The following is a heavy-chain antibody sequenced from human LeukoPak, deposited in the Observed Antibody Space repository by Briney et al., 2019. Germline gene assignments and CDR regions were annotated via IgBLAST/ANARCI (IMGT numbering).Heavy chain of an antibody. J-gene: IGHJ4*02. CDR1: GFTFGSYS. D-gene: IGHD6-6*01. CDR2: ISSSSSYI. V-gene: IGHV3-21*04. CDR3: ARDGTAARPFVY. Sequence: GGSLRLSCAASGFTFGSYSMNWVRQAPGKGLEWVSSISSSSSYIYYADSVKGRFTISRDNAKNSLYLQMNSLRAEDTAVYYCARDGTAARPFVYWGQGTLVTVSS.